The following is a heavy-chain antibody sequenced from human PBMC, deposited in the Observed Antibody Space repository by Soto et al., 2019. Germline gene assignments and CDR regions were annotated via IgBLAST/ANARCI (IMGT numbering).Heavy chain of an antibody. CDR2: MNPNSGNT. V-gene: IGHV1-8*01. J-gene: IGHJ6*03. CDR1: GYTFTSYD. CDR3: AREVPSSSDYYYYLLSV. Sequence: ASVKVSCKASGYTFTSYDINRVRQATGQGLEWMGWMNPNSGNTGYAQKFQGRVTMTRNTSISTAYMELSSLRSEDTAVYYCAREVPSSSDYYYYLLSVCGKGTTVTVSS.